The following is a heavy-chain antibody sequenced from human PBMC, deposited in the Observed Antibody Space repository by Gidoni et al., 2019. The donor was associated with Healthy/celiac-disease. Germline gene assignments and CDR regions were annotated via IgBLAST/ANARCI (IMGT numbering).Heavy chain of an antibody. J-gene: IGHJ5*02. CDR2: ISGSGGST. Sequence: EVQLLESGGGLVQPGGSLRLSCAASGFTFSSHAMSWVRQAPGKGLEWVSAISGSGGSTYYADSVKGRFTISRDNSKNTLYLQMNSLRAEDTAVYYCAKAYLTTVTTKGWFDPWGQGTLVTVSS. V-gene: IGHV3-23*01. D-gene: IGHD4-4*01. CDR3: AKAYLTTVTTKGWFDP. CDR1: GFTFSSHA.